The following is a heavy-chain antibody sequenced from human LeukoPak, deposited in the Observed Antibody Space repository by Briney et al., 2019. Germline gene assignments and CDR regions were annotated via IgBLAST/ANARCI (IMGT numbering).Heavy chain of an antibody. D-gene: IGHD2-2*02. V-gene: IGHV3-33*06. CDR3: AKDITYCSSTSCYINNWFDP. Sequence: PGGSLRLSCAASGFTFSSYGMHWVRQAPGKGLEWVAVIWYDGSNKYYADSVKGRFTISRDNSKNTLYLQMNSLRAEDTAVYYCAKDITYCSSTSCYINNWFDPWGQGTLVTVSS. CDR2: IWYDGSNK. J-gene: IGHJ5*02. CDR1: GFTFSSYG.